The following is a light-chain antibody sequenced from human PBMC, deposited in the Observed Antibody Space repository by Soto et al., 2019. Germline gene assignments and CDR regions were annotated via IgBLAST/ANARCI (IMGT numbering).Light chain of an antibody. CDR2: GAS. CDR3: QQYGSSGT. CDR1: QSVSSSY. Sequence: EIVLTQSPGTLSLSPGKRATLSSRASQSVSSSYLAWYEQKPGQAPSLLIYGASSRATGIPDRFSGSGSGTDFTLTISRLEPEDFAVYYCQQYGSSGTFGQGTKVDIK. V-gene: IGKV3-20*01. J-gene: IGKJ1*01.